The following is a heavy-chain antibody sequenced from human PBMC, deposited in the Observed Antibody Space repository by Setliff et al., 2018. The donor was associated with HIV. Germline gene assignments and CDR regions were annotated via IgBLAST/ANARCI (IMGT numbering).Heavy chain of an antibody. J-gene: IGHJ4*02. CDR1: GGSISRRSPYY. Sequence: SETLSLTCSVSGGSISRRSPYYWGWIRQPPGKGPEWIGSISYSGSAYYNPSLKSRVTISVDTSKNQFSLKLSSVTAADTALYYCARADSSTWSHYFDYWGQGTLVTVSS. V-gene: IGHV4-39*01. CDR3: ARADSSTWSHYFDY. D-gene: IGHD6-6*01. CDR2: ISYSGSA.